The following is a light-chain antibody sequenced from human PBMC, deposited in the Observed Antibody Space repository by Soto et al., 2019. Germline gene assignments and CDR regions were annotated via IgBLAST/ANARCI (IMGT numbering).Light chain of an antibody. CDR2: AAS. CDR1: QSISSW. V-gene: IGKV1-39*01. J-gene: IGKJ1*01. CDR3: QQSYSTPWT. Sequence: DIQMTQSPSSLSASVGDRVTITCRASQSISSWLNWYQQKPGKAPKLLIYAASSLQSGVPSRFSGSGSGTDFTLTISSLQPEDFATYYCQQSYSTPWTFGQGTKVDSK.